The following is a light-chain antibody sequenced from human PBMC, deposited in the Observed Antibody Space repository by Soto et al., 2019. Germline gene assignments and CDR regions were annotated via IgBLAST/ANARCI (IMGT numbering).Light chain of an antibody. J-gene: IGLJ1*01. CDR1: SSDIGGYNS. V-gene: IGLV2-14*01. CDR2: EVT. CDR3: SSYTSTSTYV. Sequence: QSALTQPPSVSGSPGQSITISCTGTSSDIGGYNSVSWYQQNPGRAPKLMIYEVTNRPSGVSNRFSGSKSDNTASLTISGLQPEDEADYYCSSYTSTSTYVFGSGTQLTVL.